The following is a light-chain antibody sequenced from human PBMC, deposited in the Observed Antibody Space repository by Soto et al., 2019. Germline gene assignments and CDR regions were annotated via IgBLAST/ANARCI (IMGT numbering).Light chain of an antibody. V-gene: IGKV3-20*01. J-gene: IGKJ1*01. Sequence: EIVLTQSPGTLSLSPGERATLSCRASQSVSSSYLSWYQQKPGQAPMLLIYGASSRATGIPDRFSGSGYGTDFTLTISRLEPEDFAVYYCQQYGSSSWTFGQGTQVEIK. CDR1: QSVSSSY. CDR2: GAS. CDR3: QQYGSSSWT.